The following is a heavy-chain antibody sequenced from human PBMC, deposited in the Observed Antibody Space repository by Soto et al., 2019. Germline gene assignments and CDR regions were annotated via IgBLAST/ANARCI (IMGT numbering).Heavy chain of an antibody. V-gene: IGHV3-23*01. D-gene: IGHD2-2*01. Sequence: EVQLLESGGGLVQPGGSLRLSCAASGYTFSIYAMSWVRLAPGKGLEWVSAISASGDKTFFADSVKGRFTISRDNSENTVFLQMNSLRADDTAVYYCARYCITSSCYEGHYYGMDVWGLGTTVSVSS. J-gene: IGHJ6*02. CDR2: ISASGDKT. CDR1: GYTFSIYA. CDR3: ARYCITSSCYEGHYYGMDV.